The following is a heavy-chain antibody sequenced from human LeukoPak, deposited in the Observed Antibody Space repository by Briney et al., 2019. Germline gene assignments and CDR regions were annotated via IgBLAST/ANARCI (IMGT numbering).Heavy chain of an antibody. CDR2: INQDGSEK. Sequence: PGGSLRLSCAASEFTFSSYSMNWVRQAPGKGLEWVANINQDGSEKYYVDSVRGRFTISRDNAENSLYLQMNSLRAEDTAVYYCARTWMYSNYFRGQGTLVTVSS. CDR3: ARTWMYSNYF. D-gene: IGHD4-11*01. J-gene: IGHJ4*02. CDR1: EFTFSSYS. V-gene: IGHV3-7*03.